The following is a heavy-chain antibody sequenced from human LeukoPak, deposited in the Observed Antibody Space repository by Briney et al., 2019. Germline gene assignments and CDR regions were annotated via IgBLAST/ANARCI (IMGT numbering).Heavy chain of an antibody. Sequence: ASVKVSCKASGYTFTSYGISWVRQAPGQGLEWMGWISAYNGNTNYAQKLQGRVTMTTDTSTSTAYMELRSLRSEDTAVYYCARGPVSGSYPLHYFDYWGQGTLVTVSS. CDR3: ARGPVSGSYPLHYFDY. J-gene: IGHJ4*02. CDR1: GYTFTSYG. D-gene: IGHD1-26*01. CDR2: ISAYNGNT. V-gene: IGHV1-18*01.